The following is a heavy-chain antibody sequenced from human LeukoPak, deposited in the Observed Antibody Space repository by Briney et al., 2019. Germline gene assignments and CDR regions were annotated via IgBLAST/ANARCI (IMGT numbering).Heavy chain of an antibody. Sequence: GGSLRLSCAASGFTFSTYAMSWVRQAPGKGLEWVSAISGSGDSTYYADSVRGRFTISRDNSKSTLYLQMNSLRAEDTATYYCAKDQIKQAGWYFDLWGRGTLVAVSS. J-gene: IGHJ2*01. CDR3: AKDQIKQAGWYFDL. D-gene: IGHD6-13*01. CDR2: ISGSGDST. CDR1: GFTFSTYA. V-gene: IGHV3-23*01.